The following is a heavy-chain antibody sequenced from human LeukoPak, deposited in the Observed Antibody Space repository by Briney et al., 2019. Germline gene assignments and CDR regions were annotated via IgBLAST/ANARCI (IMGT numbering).Heavy chain of an antibody. D-gene: IGHD3-22*01. J-gene: IGHJ4*02. CDR3: ARDDSSGYYYVLFDY. CDR1: GYTFTSYY. Sequence: ASVKVSCKASGYTFTSYYMHWVRQAPGQGLEWMGIIDPSGGSTSYAQKFQGRVTMTRDTSTSTVYMELSSLRSEDTAVYHCARDDSSGYYYVLFDYWGQGTLVTVSS. CDR2: IDPSGGST. V-gene: IGHV1-46*01.